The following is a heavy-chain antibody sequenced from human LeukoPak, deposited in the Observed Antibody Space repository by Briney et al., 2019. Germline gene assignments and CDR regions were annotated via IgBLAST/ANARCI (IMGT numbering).Heavy chain of an antibody. CDR3: ARERLAGTGNWFDP. V-gene: IGHV3-48*01. Sequence: GGSLRLSCATSGFPFSSYTMNWVRQAPGKWLEWLSFITTGSSSRYYADSVKGRFTISRDNAKNSLYLQMNSLRAEDTAVYYCARERLAGTGNWFDPWGQGTLVTVSS. CDR1: GFPFSSYT. D-gene: IGHD6-19*01. J-gene: IGHJ5*02. CDR2: ITTGSSSR.